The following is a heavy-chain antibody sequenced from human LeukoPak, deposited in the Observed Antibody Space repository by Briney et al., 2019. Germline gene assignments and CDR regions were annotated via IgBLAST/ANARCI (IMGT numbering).Heavy chain of an antibody. CDR3: AGSPVVAATNWFDP. D-gene: IGHD2-15*01. J-gene: IGHJ5*02. V-gene: IGHV4-30-4*01. CDR2: IYYGGST. Sequence: PSETLSLTCTVSGGSISSGDYYWSWIRQPPGKGLEWIGYIYYGGSTYYTPSLKSRVTISVDTSKNQFSLRLTFVTAADTAVYYCAGSPVVAATNWFDPWGQGTLVTVSS. CDR1: GGSISSGDYY.